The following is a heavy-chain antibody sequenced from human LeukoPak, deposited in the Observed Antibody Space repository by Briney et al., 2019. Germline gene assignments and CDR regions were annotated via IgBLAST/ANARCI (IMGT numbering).Heavy chain of an antibody. J-gene: IGHJ5*02. CDR3: ASDGGSVVTHDNWFDP. CDR2: LYHSGSA. Sequence: SETLSLTCSVSGGSISNGDYYWSWIRQPPGKGLEWIGSLYHSGSAYYNPSLKSRVSISVDTSKNQFSLKLTSVTAADTAVYYCASDGGSVVTHDNWFDPWGQGTLVIVSS. CDR1: GGSISNGDYY. D-gene: IGHD4-23*01. V-gene: IGHV4-39*07.